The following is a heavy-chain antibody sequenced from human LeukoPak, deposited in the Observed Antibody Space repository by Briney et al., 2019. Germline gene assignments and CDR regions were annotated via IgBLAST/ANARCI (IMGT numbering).Heavy chain of an antibody. V-gene: IGHV1-2*02. CDR2: INPDSGGT. D-gene: IGHD3-22*01. CDR1: GYIFTNYY. CDR3: ARSDYYDSSGYPDY. Sequence: ASVKVSCKASGYIFTNYYMHWVRQAPGQGLEWMGWINPDSGGTNYAQKFQGRVTMTRDTSISTAYMELSRLRSDDTAVYYCARSDYYDSSGYPDYWGQGTLVTVSS. J-gene: IGHJ4*02.